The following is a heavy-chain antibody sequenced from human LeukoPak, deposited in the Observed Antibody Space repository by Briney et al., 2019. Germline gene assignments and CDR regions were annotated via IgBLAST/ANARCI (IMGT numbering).Heavy chain of an antibody. CDR3: AKSMGTSGELQYYIDY. V-gene: IGHV3-20*01. D-gene: IGHD1-26*01. J-gene: IGHJ4*02. CDR1: GFTFDDYG. Sequence: GGSLRLSCAASGFTFDDYGMNWVRQDPGKGLECVSGINWNGGNTDYADSVKGRFSISRDNAKNSLYLQMNSLRAEDTALYHCAKSMGTSGELQYYIDYWGQGTLVTVSS. CDR2: INWNGGNT.